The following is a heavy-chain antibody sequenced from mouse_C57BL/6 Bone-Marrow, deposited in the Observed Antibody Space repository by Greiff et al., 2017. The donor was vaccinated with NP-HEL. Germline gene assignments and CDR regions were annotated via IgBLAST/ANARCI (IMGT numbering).Heavy chain of an antibody. CDR2: ISDGGSYT. J-gene: IGHJ2*01. D-gene: IGHD1-1*01. CDR3: AREGYGSSYGYFDY. CDR1: GFTFSSYA. Sequence: EVHLVESGGGLVKPGGSLKLSCAASGFTFSSYAMSWVRQTPEKRLEWVATISDGGSYTYYPDNVKGRVTITRNNAKNNLYLQMSHLKSEDTALYYCAREGYGSSYGYFDYWGQGTTLTVSS. V-gene: IGHV5-4*01.